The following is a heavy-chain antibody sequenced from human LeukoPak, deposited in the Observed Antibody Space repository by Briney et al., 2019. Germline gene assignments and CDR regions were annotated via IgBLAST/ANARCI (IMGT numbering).Heavy chain of an antibody. CDR2: IIPIFGTA. V-gene: IGHV1-69*13. D-gene: IGHD5-12*01. CDR3: ARDCSFPLPSGYTVYYYYYGMDV. J-gene: IGHJ6*02. Sequence: GASVKVSCKASGGTFSSYAISWVRQAPGQGLEWIGGIIPIFGTANYAQKFQGRVTITADESTSTAYMELSSLRSEDTAVYYCARDCSFPLPSGYTVYYYYYGMDVWGQGTTVTVSS. CDR1: GGTFSSYA.